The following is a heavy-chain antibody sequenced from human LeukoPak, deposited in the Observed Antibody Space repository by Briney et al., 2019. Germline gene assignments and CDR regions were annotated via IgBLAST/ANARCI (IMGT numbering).Heavy chain of an antibody. J-gene: IGHJ6*03. CDR1: GGSFSGYY. Sequence: PSETLSLTCAVYGGSFSGYYWSWIRQPPGKGLEWIGEINHSGSTNYNPSLKSRVTISVDTSKNQFSLKLSSVTAADTAVYYCARTSSSWPYYYYYYMDVWGKGTTVTISS. CDR2: INHSGST. CDR3: ARTSSSWPYYYYYYMDV. D-gene: IGHD6-13*01. V-gene: IGHV4-34*01.